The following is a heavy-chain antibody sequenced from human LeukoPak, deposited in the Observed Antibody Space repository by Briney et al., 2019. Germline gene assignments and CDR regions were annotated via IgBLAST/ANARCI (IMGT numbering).Heavy chain of an antibody. Sequence: GGSLRLSCAASGFTFSSYGIHWVRQAPGKGLEWVALIRYDGSNKYYADSVKGRFTISRDNSKNTLYLQMNSLRAEDTAVYYCAKARSYYDSSGYDYWGQGTLVTVSS. V-gene: IGHV3-30*02. CDR3: AKARSYYDSSGYDY. D-gene: IGHD3-22*01. J-gene: IGHJ4*02. CDR2: IRYDGSNK. CDR1: GFTFSSYG.